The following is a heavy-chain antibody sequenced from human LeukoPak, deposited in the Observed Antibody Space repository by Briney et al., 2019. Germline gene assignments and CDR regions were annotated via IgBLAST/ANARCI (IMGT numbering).Heavy chain of an antibody. CDR3: ARYRSGSCYDY. V-gene: IGHV3-64*01. CDR2: ISTDGGGT. J-gene: IGHJ4*02. Sequence: GGSLRLSCAASGFTFSTYAMHWVRQAPGRGLEYVSAISTDGGGTYYANSVKGRFTISRDNSKNTLYLQMGSLRAEDMAVYYCARYRSGSCYDYWGQGTLVTVSS. D-gene: IGHD6-13*01. CDR1: GFTFSTYA.